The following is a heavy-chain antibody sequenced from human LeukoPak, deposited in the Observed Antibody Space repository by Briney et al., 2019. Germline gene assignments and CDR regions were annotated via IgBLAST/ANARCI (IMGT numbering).Heavy chain of an antibody. Sequence: ETLSLTCAVYGGSFSGYYWSWIRQPPGKGLEWIGEINNSGSTNYNPSLKSRVTISVDTSKNQFSLTLSSVTAPDTAVYYCARTDYYGSGSYYPPYFDYWGQGTLVTVSS. CDR1: GGSFSGYY. CDR3: ARTDYYGSGSYYPPYFDY. J-gene: IGHJ4*02. CDR2: INNSGST. V-gene: IGHV4-34*01. D-gene: IGHD3-10*01.